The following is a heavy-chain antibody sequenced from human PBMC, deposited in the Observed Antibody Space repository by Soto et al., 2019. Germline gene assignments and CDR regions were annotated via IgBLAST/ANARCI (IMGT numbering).Heavy chain of an antibody. CDR3: ARGYCSSTSCYEFDY. J-gene: IGHJ4*02. Sequence: SETLSLTCTVSGGSISSGDYYWSWIRQPPGKGLEWIGYIYYSGNTNYSPSLKSRVTISVDTSKKQFSLKLSSVTAADTAMYYCARGYCSSTSCYEFDYWGQGTLVTVSS. CDR1: GGSISSGDYY. CDR2: IYYSGNT. V-gene: IGHV4-61*08. D-gene: IGHD2-2*01.